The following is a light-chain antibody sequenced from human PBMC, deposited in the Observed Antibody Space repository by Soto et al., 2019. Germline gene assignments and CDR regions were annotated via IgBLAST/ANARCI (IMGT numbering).Light chain of an antibody. Sequence: EIVLTQSPGTLSLSPGERATRSCRASQNINSRYLAWYQQKPGQAPRLLIYGTSSRANGIPDRFSGSGPGTAFTLTISRLAPEEVAVYYCQQVRGSPGFTLGPGTKGAIK. CDR1: QNINSRY. V-gene: IGKV3-20*01. J-gene: IGKJ3*01. CDR2: GTS. CDR3: QQVRGSPGFT.